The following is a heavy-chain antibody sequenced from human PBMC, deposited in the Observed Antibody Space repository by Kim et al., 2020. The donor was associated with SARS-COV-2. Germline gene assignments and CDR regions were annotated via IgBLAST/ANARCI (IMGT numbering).Heavy chain of an antibody. CDR3: AARGSSSWYYYYYGMDV. J-gene: IGHJ6*01. V-gene: IGHV4-34*01. Sequence: SETLSLTCAVYGGSFSGYYWSWIRQPPGKGLEWIGEINHSGSTNYNPSLKSRVTISVDTSKNQFSLKLSSVTAADTAVYYCAARGSSSWYYYYYGMDVWG. CDR1: GGSFSGYY. CDR2: INHSGST. D-gene: IGHD6-13*01.